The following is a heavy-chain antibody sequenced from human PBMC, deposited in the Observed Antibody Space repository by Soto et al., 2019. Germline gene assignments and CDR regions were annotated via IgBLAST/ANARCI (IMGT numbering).Heavy chain of an antibody. CDR3: ARDQGLRYFDWPPSGY. Sequence: VASVKVSCKASGYTFTSYGISWVRQAPGQGLEWMGWISAYNGNTNYAQKLQGRVTMTTDTSTSTAYMELRSLRSDDTAVYYCARDQGLRYFDWPPSGYWGQGTLVTVSS. J-gene: IGHJ4*02. CDR1: GYTFTSYG. V-gene: IGHV1-18*01. CDR2: ISAYNGNT. D-gene: IGHD3-9*01.